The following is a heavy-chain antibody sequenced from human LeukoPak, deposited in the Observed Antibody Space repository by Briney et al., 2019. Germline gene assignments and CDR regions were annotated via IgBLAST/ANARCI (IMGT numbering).Heavy chain of an antibody. CDR1: EFTVSSTY. V-gene: IGHV3-53*01. CDR3: ARGKPVTRTPDYYSYGMDV. J-gene: IGHJ6*02. D-gene: IGHD1-20*01. CDR2: MYSFGNT. Sequence: PGGSLRLSCAVSEFTVSSTYMSWVRQAPGRGLEWVSLMYSFGNTYYADSVKGRFTISRDNSKNTLYLQMNSLRAEDTALYYCARGKPVTRTPDYYSYGMDVWGQGTMVTVSS.